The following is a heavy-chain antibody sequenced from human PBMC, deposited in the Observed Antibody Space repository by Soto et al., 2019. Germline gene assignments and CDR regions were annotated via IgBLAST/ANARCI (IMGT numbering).Heavy chain of an antibody. Sequence: QVHLQESGPGLVRPSETLSLTCTVSGGSFKSGSYYWSWIRQPPGKGLEWIGYVYHTGRIDYNPSLKSRVSISMDTSKNQFSLDLDSVTPADTAVYFCARDFASFVSWGQGTLVTVS. CDR2: VYHTGRI. CDR3: ARDFASFVS. D-gene: IGHD3-3*01. J-gene: IGHJ4*02. CDR1: GGSFKSGSYY. V-gene: IGHV4-61*01.